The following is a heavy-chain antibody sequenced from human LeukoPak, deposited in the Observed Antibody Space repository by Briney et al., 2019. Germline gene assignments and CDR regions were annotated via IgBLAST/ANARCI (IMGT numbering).Heavy chain of an antibody. V-gene: IGHV5-51*01. D-gene: IGHD4-17*01. CDR1: GYSFTSYW. Sequence: KRGESLKISCKGSGYSFTSYWIGWVRQMPGKGLEWMGIIYPGDSDTRYSPSFQGQVTISADKSISTAYLQWSSLKASDTAMYYCASKSTVTITEENYYYYMDVWGKGTTVTVSS. CDR3: ASKSTVTITEENYYYYMDV. J-gene: IGHJ6*03. CDR2: IYPGDSDT.